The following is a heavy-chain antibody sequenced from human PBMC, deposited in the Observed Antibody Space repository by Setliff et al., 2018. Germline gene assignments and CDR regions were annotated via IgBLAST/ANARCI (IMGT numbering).Heavy chain of an antibody. Sequence: PSETLSLTCTVSPGSISRHDWSWFRQAPGKGLEWIGYRHDNGERDYNPSLGSRVTISVDKSKNQFSLMLTSVTAADTAIYYCAGRPQNTPMGPCDYWGQGTLVTVSS. V-gene: IGHV4-59*11. D-gene: IGHD5-18*01. J-gene: IGHJ4*02. CDR3: AGRPQNTPMGPCDY. CDR1: PGSISRHD. CDR2: RHDNGER.